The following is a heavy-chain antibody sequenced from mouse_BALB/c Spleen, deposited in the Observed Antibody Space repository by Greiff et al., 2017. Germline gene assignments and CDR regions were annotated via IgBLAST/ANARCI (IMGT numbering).Heavy chain of an antibody. CDR1: GYTFTSYV. D-gene: IGHD2-4*01. J-gene: IGHJ4*01. V-gene: IGHV1-14*01. Sequence: EVQRVESGPELVKPGASVKMSCKASGYTFTSYVMHWVKQKPGQGLEWIGYINPYNDGTKYNEKFKGKATLTSDKSSSTAYMELSSLTSEDSAVYYCARSTIYYDYDEAMDYWGQGTSVTVSS. CDR3: ARSTIYYDYDEAMDY. CDR2: INPYNDGT.